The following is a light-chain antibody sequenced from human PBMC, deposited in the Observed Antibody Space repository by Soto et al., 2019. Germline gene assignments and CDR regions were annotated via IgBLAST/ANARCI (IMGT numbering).Light chain of an antibody. J-gene: IGLJ1*01. CDR2: DVT. Sequence: QSALTQPRSVSGSPGQSVTISCTGTSSDVGGRNCVSWYQQHPGKAPQLMIYDVTQRPSGVPDRFSGSKSGNTASLTISGLQAEDEADYYCCSHSAYDTFVFGTGTKLTVL. CDR3: CSHSAYDTFV. V-gene: IGLV2-11*01. CDR1: SSDVGGRNC.